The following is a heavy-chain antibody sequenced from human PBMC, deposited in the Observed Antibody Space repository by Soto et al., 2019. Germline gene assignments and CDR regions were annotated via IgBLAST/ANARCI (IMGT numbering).Heavy chain of an antibody. CDR2: IQTGGAT. J-gene: IGHJ4*02. V-gene: IGHV3-53*01. CDR3: VRVLYDSGVVDF. D-gene: IGHD5-12*01. Sequence: QLVESGGGLFQAGGSTRLSCLASGFTVSRYDMAWVRQAPGKGLEWASIIQTGGATYNTDSAQGRFTISRDNSRNTVYLQMSSLRVEDTGVYSCVRVLYDSGVVDFWGQGSPITVS. CDR1: GFTVSRYD.